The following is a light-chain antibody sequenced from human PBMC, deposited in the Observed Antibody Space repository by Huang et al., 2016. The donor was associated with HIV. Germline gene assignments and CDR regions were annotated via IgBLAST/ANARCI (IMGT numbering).Light chain of an antibody. CDR2: RAS. Sequence: EIVMTQSPGTLSVSPGDRATLSCRASQTVSSDLAWYQQNTGQAPRRLIYRASTRATGIPARFSGSGSGTEFTLTISSLQSEDSAVYYCQQYNNWPPYTFGQGTKLEIK. CDR1: QTVSSD. V-gene: IGKV3-15*01. CDR3: QQYNNWPPYT. J-gene: IGKJ2*01.